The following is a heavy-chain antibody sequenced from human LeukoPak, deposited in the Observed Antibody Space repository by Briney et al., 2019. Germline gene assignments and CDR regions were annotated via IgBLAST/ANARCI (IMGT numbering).Heavy chain of an antibody. V-gene: IGHV3-30*14. D-gene: IGHD3-22*01. CDR1: GFTFSSYA. CDR2: ISYDGSNK. CDR3: ARVVKTYYYDPYYFDY. Sequence: PGGSLRLSCAASGFTFSSYAMHWVRQAPGKGLEWVAVISYDGSNKYYADSVKGRFTISRDNSKNTLYLQMNSLRAEDTAVYYCARVVKTYYYDPYYFDYWGQGTLVTVSS. J-gene: IGHJ4*02.